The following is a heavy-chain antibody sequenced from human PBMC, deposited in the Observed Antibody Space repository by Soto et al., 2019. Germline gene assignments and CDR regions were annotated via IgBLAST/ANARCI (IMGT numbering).Heavy chain of an antibody. D-gene: IGHD3-3*01. V-gene: IGHV1-69*13. CDR3: ASSPLQDLRFLEWYRSDY. CDR2: IIPIFGTA. Sequence: ASVKVSCKASGGTFGSYAISWVRQAPGQGLEWMGGIIPIFGTANYAQKFQGRVTITADESTSTAYMELSSLRSEDTAVYYCASSPLQDLRFLEWYRSDYWGQGTLVTVSS. CDR1: GGTFGSYA. J-gene: IGHJ4*02.